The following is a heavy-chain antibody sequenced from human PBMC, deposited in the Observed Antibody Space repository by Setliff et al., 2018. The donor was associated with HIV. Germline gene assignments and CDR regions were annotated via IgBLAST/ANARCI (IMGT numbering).Heavy chain of an antibody. CDR3: ARHVYRGRAASAHLDPFDF. CDR1: GGSISSGRYS. J-gene: IGHJ4*02. D-gene: IGHD1-1*01. CDR2: MYEGDST. V-gene: IGHV4-30-2*01. Sequence: SETLSLTCAVSGGSISSGRYSWSWIRQPPGKGLEWIGYMYEGDSTNYNPSLKSRVTISVDMSKNQFSLRLTSVTAADTAVYFCARHVYRGRAASAHLDPFDFWGQGTLVTVSS.